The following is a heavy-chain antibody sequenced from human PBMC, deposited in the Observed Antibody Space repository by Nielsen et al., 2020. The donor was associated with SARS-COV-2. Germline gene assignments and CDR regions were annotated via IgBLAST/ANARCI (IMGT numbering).Heavy chain of an antibody. CDR1: GFTFSSYG. CDR2: IWYDGSNE. CDR3: LRGMDD. Sequence: GESLKISCAASGFTFSSYGMDWVRQAPGKGLEWVAVIWYDGSNEYYADSVKGRFTISRDNAKNSLYLRMDSLRAEDTAVYYCLRGMDDWGQGTTVTVSS. D-gene: IGHD3-16*01. J-gene: IGHJ6*02. V-gene: IGHV3-33*03.